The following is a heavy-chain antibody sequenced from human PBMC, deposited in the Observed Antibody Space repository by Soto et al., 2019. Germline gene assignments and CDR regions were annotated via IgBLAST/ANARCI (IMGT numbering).Heavy chain of an antibody. CDR1: GGSFSGYY. J-gene: IGHJ4*02. Sequence: QVQLQQWGAGLLKPSETLSLTCAVYGGSFSGYYWSWIRQPPGKGLEWIGEINHSGSTNYNPSLKSRVTISVDTSKNQFSLKLSSVTAADTAVYYCARGLGYCSGGSCYWYYFDYWGQGTLVTVSS. V-gene: IGHV4-34*01. D-gene: IGHD2-15*01. CDR3: ARGLGYCSGGSCYWYYFDY. CDR2: INHSGST.